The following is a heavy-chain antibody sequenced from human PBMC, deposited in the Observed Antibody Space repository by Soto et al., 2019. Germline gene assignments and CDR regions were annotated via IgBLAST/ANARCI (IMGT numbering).Heavy chain of an antibody. Sequence: SETLSLTCTVSGGSISSGDYYWSWIRQPLGKGLEWIGYIYYSGSTYYNPSLKSRVTISVDTSKNQFSLKLSSVTAADTAVYYCAREKYDSSGRNWFDPWGQGTLVTVSS. D-gene: IGHD3-22*01. CDR1: GGSISSGDYY. J-gene: IGHJ5*02. V-gene: IGHV4-30-4*01. CDR3: AREKYDSSGRNWFDP. CDR2: IYYSGST.